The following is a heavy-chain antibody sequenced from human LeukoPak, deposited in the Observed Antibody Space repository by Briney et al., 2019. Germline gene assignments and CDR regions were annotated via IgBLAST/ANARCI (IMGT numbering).Heavy chain of an antibody. D-gene: IGHD6-13*01. J-gene: IGHJ4*02. Sequence: PSETLSLTCAVYGGSFSGYYWSWIRQPPGQGLEWIGYIHSSGSAYYTPSLKSRVTISLDTSKNQFSLKLNSVTAADTAVYYCARHSSAATEDYWGQGTLVTVSS. CDR2: IHSSGSA. CDR3: ARHSSAATEDY. CDR1: GGSFSGYY. V-gene: IGHV4-59*08.